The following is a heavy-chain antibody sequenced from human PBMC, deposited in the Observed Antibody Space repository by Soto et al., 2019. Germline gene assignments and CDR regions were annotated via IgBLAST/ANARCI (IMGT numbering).Heavy chain of an antibody. V-gene: IGHV4-31*03. CDR1: GGSISSGGYY. D-gene: IGHD6-13*01. Sequence: SETLSLTCTVSGGSISSGGYYWSWIRQHPGKGLEWIGYIYYSGSTYYNPSLKSRVTISVDTFKNQFSLKLSSVTAADTAVYYCARGIRLEIVAAADDAFDIWGQGTMVTVSS. CDR2: IYYSGST. J-gene: IGHJ3*02. CDR3: ARGIRLEIVAAADDAFDI.